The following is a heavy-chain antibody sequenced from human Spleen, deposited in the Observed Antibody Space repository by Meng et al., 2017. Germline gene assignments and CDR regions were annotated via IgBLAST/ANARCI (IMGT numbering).Heavy chain of an antibody. CDR3: AREGAVAATNWFDP. CDR1: CYPFTGYG. CDR2: ISAYNGNT. J-gene: IGHJ5*02. D-gene: IGHD6-19*01. Sequence: LRGEPVVEVKKPGACVMVSCKASCYPFTGYGISWVRPAPGQGLEWMGWISAYNGNTDYAQKLQGRVTMTTDTSTSTAYMELRSLRSDDTAVYYCAREGAVAATNWFDPWGQGTLVTVSS. V-gene: IGHV1-18*01.